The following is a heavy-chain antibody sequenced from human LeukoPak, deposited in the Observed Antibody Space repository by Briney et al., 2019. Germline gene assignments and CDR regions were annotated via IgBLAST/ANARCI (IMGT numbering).Heavy chain of an antibody. D-gene: IGHD6-19*01. CDR3: TTGGWYRFDY. J-gene: IGHJ4*02. V-gene: IGHV3-15*01. CDR2: IKSKTDGGTT. Sequence: GGSLRLSCAASGFTFSSYSMNWVRQAPGKGLEWVGHIKSKTDGGTTDYAAPVKGRFTISRDDSKNTLYLQMNSLKTEDTALYYCTTGGWYRFDYWGQGTLVTVSS. CDR1: GFTFSSYS.